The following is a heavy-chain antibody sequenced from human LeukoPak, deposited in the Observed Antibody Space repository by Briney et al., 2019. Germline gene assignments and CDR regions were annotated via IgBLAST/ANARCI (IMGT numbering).Heavy chain of an antibody. CDR2: ISYDGSNK. Sequence: GGSLRLSCAASGFTFSSYGMHWVRQAPGKGLEWVAVISYDGSNKYYADSVKGRFTISRDNSKNTLYLQMNSLRAEDTAVYYCARVDRDIVVVPAAYIDYWGQGTLVTVSS. CDR1: GFTFSSYG. CDR3: ARVDRDIVVVPAAYIDY. V-gene: IGHV3-30*03. J-gene: IGHJ4*02. D-gene: IGHD2-2*01.